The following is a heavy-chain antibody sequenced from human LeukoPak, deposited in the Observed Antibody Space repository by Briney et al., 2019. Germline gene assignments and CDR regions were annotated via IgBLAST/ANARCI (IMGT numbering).Heavy chain of an antibody. CDR1: GFTFSSYS. CDR3: AREEYSGSYYFDY. Sequence: GGSLRLSCAASGFTFSSYSMNWVRQAPGKGLEWVSSISSSSSYIYYADSVKGRFTISRDNAKNSLYLQMDSLRAEDTAVYYCAREEYSGSYYFDYWGQGTLVTVSS. CDR2: ISSSSSYI. V-gene: IGHV3-21*01. D-gene: IGHD1-26*01. J-gene: IGHJ4*02.